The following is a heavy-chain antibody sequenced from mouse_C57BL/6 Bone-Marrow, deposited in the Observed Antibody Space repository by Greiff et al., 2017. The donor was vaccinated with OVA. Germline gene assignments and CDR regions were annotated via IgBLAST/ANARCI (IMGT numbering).Heavy chain of an antibody. V-gene: IGHV1-69*01. J-gene: IGHJ4*01. CDR1: GYTFTSYW. CDR3: ARGGSGYDYAMDY. D-gene: IGHD2-2*01. CDR2: IDPSDSYT. Sequence: VQLQQPGAELVMPGASVKLSCKASGYTFTSYWMHWVKQRPGQGLEWIGEIDPSDSYTNYNQKFKGKSTLTVDKSSSTAYMQLSSLTSEDSAVYYCARGGSGYDYAMDYWGQGTSVTVSS.